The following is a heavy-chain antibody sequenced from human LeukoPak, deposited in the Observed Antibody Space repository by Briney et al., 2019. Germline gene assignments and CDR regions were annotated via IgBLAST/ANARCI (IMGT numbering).Heavy chain of an antibody. V-gene: IGHV4-61*01. CDR3: ASSAGSATEDPYYFDY. CDR2: IYYSGST. Sequence: PSETLSLTCTVSGGSVSSGSYYWSWIRQPPGKGLEWIGYIYYSGSTNYNPSLKSRVTISVDTSKNQFSLKLSSVTAADTAVYYCASSAGSATEDPYYFDYWGQGTLVTVSS. CDR1: GGSVSSGSYY. J-gene: IGHJ4*02. D-gene: IGHD6-13*01.